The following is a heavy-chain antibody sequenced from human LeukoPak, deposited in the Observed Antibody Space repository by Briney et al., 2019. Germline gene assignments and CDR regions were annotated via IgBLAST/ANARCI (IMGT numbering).Heavy chain of an antibody. V-gene: IGHV4-4*07. J-gene: IGHJ3*02. CDR3: ARGPYSYDSSGAFDI. D-gene: IGHD3-22*01. CDR1: GGSLSSYY. Sequence: SETLSLTCTVSGGSLSSYYWSWIRQPAGKGLEWIGRIYSSGSTNYNPSLKSRLTMSVDTSKNQFSLKLSSVTAADTAVYFCARGPYSYDSSGAFDIWGQGTMVTVSS. CDR2: IYSSGST.